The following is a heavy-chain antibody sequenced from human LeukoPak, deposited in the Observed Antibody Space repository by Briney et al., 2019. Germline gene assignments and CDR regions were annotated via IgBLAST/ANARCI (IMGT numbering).Heavy chain of an antibody. CDR3: ASSNYDFWSRDAFDI. D-gene: IGHD3-3*01. CDR2: IYYSGST. CDR1: GGSISCGDYY. V-gene: IGHV4-30-4*08. Sequence: SQTLSLTCTVSGGSISCGDYYWSWIRQPPGKGLEWIGYIYYSGSTYYNPSLKSRVTISVDTSKNQFSLKLSSVTAADTAVYYCASSNYDFWSRDAFDIWGQGTMVTVSS. J-gene: IGHJ3*02.